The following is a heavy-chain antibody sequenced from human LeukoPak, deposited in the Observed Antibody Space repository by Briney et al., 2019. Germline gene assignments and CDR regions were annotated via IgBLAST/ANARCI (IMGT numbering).Heavy chain of an antibody. V-gene: IGHV1-69*01. CDR1: GGTFSSYA. CDR2: IIPIFGTA. D-gene: IGHD6-6*01. J-gene: IGHJ6*03. CDR3: ARGLAARRLYYYYMDV. Sequence: SSVKVSCKASGGTFSSYAISWVRQAPGQGLEWMGGIIPIFGTANYAQKFQGRVTITADESTSTAYMEVSSLRSEDTAVYYCARGLAARRLYYYYMDVWGKGTTVTVSS.